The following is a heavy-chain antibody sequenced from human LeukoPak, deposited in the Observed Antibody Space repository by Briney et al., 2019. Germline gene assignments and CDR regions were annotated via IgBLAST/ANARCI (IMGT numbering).Heavy chain of an antibody. Sequence: SQTLSLTCTVSGGSISSGDYYWSWIRQPPGKGLEWIGEINHSGSTNYNPSLKSRVTISVDTSKNQFSLKLSSVTAADTAVYYCAARLTTVTTLESGNWFDPWGQGTLVTVSS. D-gene: IGHD4-17*01. CDR2: INHSGST. V-gene: IGHV4-30-4*01. CDR1: GGSISSGDYY. CDR3: AARLTTVTTLESGNWFDP. J-gene: IGHJ5*02.